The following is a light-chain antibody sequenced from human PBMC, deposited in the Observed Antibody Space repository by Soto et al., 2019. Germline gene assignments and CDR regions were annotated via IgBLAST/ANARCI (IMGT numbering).Light chain of an antibody. CDR2: GNT. CDR3: QSYDSSLSGYV. J-gene: IGLJ1*01. Sequence: QTVVTQPPSVSGAPGQRVTISCTGISSNIGAGYDVSWYQQLPGTAPKFLIYGNTDRPSGVPDRFSGSKSGTSASLAITGLQAEDEADYYCQSYDSSLSGYVFGTGTKLTVL. CDR1: SSNIGAGYD. V-gene: IGLV1-40*01.